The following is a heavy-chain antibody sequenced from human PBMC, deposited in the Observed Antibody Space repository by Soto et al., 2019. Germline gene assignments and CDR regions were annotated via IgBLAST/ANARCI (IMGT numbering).Heavy chain of an antibody. V-gene: IGHV1-69*01. CDR3: ASGEIVVVPTATYYYGMDV. CDR2: IIPIFGTA. Sequence: QVQLVQSGAEVKKPGSSVKVSCKASGGTFSSYAISWVRQAPGQGLEWMGGIIPIFGTANYAQKFRGRVTITADESTSTAYMELSSLRSEDTAVYYCASGEIVVVPTATYYYGMDVWGQGTTVTVSS. D-gene: IGHD2-2*01. CDR1: GGTFSSYA. J-gene: IGHJ6*02.